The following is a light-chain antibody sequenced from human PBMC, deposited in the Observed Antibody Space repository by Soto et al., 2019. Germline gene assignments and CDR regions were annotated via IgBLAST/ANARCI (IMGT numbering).Light chain of an antibody. CDR1: SSDVGGYNY. CDR3: CSYAGSYTWV. CDR2: EVS. V-gene: IGLV2-8*01. J-gene: IGLJ1*01. Sequence: QSVLTQPPSASGSPGQSVTISCTGTSSDVGGYNYVSWYQQHPGKAPTLMIYEVSKRPSGVPDRFSGSKSGNTASLTVSGLQAEDEADYYCCSYAGSYTWVFGSGTKLTGL.